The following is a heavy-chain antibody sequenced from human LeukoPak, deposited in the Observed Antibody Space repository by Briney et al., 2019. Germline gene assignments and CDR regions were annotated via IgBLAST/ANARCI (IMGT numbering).Heavy chain of an antibody. CDR3: ARGLDHNIAARPPRGWFDP. CDR1: GGSISSSSYY. V-gene: IGHV4-39*07. D-gene: IGHD6-6*01. Sequence: KPSETLSLTCTVSGGSISSSSYYWGWIRQPPGKGLEWIGSIYYSGSTYYNPSLKSRVTISVDTSKNQFSLKLSSVTAADTAVYYCARGLDHNIAARPPRGWFDPWGQGTLVTVSS. J-gene: IGHJ5*02. CDR2: IYYSGST.